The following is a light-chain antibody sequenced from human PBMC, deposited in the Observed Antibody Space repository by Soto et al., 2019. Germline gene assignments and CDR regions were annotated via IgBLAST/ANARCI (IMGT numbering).Light chain of an antibody. V-gene: IGKV3-15*01. CDR2: GAS. CDR3: QQRSDRSIT. J-gene: IGKJ5*01. Sequence: IVMTQSPATLSVSPGEGVTLSCRASQSVRSHLAWYQQKPGQPPRLLIYGASTRATGIPARFSGSGFGTEFTLTISSLEPEDFAVYYCQQRSDRSITFGQGTRLEIK. CDR1: QSVRSH.